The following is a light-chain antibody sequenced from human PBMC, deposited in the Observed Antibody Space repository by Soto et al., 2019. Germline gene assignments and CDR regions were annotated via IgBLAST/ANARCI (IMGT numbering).Light chain of an antibody. J-gene: IGKJ5*01. CDR1: QSIGSY. V-gene: IGKV3-20*01. CDR3: QQYETSPIT. Sequence: EIVLTQSPGTLSLSPGATATLSCRASQSIGSYSAWYQQKPGQAPRLLIYGASSRVLGIPDRFSGSGSGTDFTLTITRLEPEDFAVYYCQQYETSPITFGPGTRLEIK. CDR2: GAS.